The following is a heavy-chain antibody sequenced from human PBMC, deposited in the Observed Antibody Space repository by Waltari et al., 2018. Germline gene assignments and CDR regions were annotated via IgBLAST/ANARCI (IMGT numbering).Heavy chain of an antibody. CDR3: ARRGYYGSGTSYYYYYGMDV. CDR2: ISSSGSTI. Sequence: WVSYISSSGSTIYYADSVKGRFTISRDNAKNSLYLQMNSLRAEDTAVYYCARRGYYGSGTSYYYYYGMDVWGQGTTVTVSS. D-gene: IGHD3-10*01. J-gene: IGHJ6*02. V-gene: IGHV3-48*03.